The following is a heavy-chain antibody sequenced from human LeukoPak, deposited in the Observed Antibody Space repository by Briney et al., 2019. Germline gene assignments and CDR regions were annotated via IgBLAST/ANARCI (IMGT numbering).Heavy chain of an antibody. J-gene: IGHJ4*02. V-gene: IGHV3-21*01. CDR1: GFTFSSYS. CDR2: ISSSSSYI. CDR3: ARVAYGDYARLGY. D-gene: IGHD4-17*01. Sequence: PGGSLRLSCAASGFTFSSYSMNWVRQAPGKGLEWVSSISSSSSYIYYADSVKGRFTISRDNAKNSLYLQMNSLRAEDTAVYYCARVAYGDYARLGYWGQGTLVTVSS.